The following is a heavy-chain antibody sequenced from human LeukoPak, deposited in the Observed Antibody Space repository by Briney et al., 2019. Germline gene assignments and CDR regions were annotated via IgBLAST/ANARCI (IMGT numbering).Heavy chain of an antibody. D-gene: IGHD3-9*01. J-gene: IGHJ6*02. Sequence: SETLFLTCSVSGGSISSYYWTWIRQPPGKGLEWIGYISDSGNANYNPSLQSQVSISVDTSKNQFSLKLSSVTAADTAVYYCARTSGDWLSWAWIGVDVWGQGTTVTVSS. CDR2: ISDSGNA. CDR3: ARTSGDWLSWAWIGVDV. V-gene: IGHV4-59*12. CDR1: GGSISSYY.